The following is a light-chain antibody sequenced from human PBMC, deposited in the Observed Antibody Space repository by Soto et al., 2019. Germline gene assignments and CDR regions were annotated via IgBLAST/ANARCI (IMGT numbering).Light chain of an antibody. V-gene: IGLV2-23*02. CDR2: EVT. CDR1: SSDVGSYNL. J-gene: IGLJ2*01. CDR3: CSYAGSSSYVV. Sequence: QSVLTQPASVSGSPGQSITISCTGTSSDVGSYNLVSWYQQHPGKAPKLMIYEVTKRPSGVSNRFSGSKSGNTASLTISGLQAEDEAEYSCCSYAGSSSYVVFGGGTKVTVL.